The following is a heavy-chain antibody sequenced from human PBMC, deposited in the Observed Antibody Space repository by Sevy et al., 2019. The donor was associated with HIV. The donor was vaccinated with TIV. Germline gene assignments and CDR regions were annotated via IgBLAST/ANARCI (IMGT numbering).Heavy chain of an antibody. CDR3: AKGNSGSYGWFDP. CDR2: IYYSGGT. CDR1: GGSISNYY. J-gene: IGHJ5*02. V-gene: IGHV4-59*01. Sequence: SETLSLTCTVSGGSISNYYWNWIRQPPGKGLEWIGYIYYSGGTNYNPSLRSRVTMSADTSKNQFSLKLSFVTAADTAMYYCAKGNSGSYGWFDPWGQGTLVTVSS. D-gene: IGHD1-26*01.